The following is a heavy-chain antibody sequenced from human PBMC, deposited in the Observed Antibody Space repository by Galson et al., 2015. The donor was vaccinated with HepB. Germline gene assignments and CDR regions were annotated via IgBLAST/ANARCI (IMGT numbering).Heavy chain of an antibody. V-gene: IGHV3-11*06. D-gene: IGHD6-13*01. CDR3: VRAGEQPVGNFDL. J-gene: IGHJ4*02. Sequence: SLRLSCAASGFIFTDYYMTWIRQAPGKGLEWVSYISASETYTKYADSVKGRLTISRDNAKNSLYLQMNSLRAEDTAVYYCVRAGEQPVGNFDLWGQGTLVIVSS. CDR1: GFIFTDYY. CDR2: ISASETYT.